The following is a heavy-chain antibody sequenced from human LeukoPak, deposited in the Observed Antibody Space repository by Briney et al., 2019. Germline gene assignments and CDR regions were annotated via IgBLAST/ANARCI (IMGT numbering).Heavy chain of an antibody. Sequence: PGGSLRLSCAASGFTFSTYWMTWVRQAPGKGLEWVANIKQDGSEKHYADSVKGRFTISRDNAKNSLFLQMSGLRAEDTAVYYCSRSLDYWGQGALVTVSS. V-gene: IGHV3-7*01. CDR3: SRSLDY. CDR2: IKQDGSEK. J-gene: IGHJ4*02. CDR1: GFTFSTYW.